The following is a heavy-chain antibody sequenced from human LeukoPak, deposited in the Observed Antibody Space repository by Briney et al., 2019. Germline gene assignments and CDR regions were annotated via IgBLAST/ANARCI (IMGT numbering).Heavy chain of an antibody. V-gene: IGHV3-23*01. Sequence: PGGSLRLSCAASGFTFSSYAMSWVRQAPGKGLEWVSAISGSGGSTYYADSVKGRFTISRDNSKNTLYLQMNSLRAEDTAVYYCAKDPITIFGVVISHPYYYYGMDVWGQGTTVTVSS. D-gene: IGHD3-3*01. CDR3: AKDPITIFGVVISHPYYYYGMDV. CDR1: GFTFSSYA. J-gene: IGHJ6*02. CDR2: ISGSGGST.